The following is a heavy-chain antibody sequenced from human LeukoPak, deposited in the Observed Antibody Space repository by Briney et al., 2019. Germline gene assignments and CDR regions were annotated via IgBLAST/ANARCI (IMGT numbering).Heavy chain of an antibody. V-gene: IGHV4-39*07. D-gene: IGHD2-2*01. CDR2: INHSGST. Sequence: SETLSLTCTLSGGSISSSSYYWSWIRQPPGKGLEWIGEINHSGSTNYNPSLKSRVTISVDTSKNQFSLKLSSVTAADTAVYYCARLLGYCSSTSCDPLDYWGQGTLVTVSS. CDR3: ARLLGYCSSTSCDPLDY. J-gene: IGHJ4*02. CDR1: GGSISSSSYY.